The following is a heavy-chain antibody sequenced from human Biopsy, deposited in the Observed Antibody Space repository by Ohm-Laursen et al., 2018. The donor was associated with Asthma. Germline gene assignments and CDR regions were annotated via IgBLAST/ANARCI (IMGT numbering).Heavy chain of an antibody. CDR2: HDHEEGGT. CDR3: ASDFPKDYVRYNFQF. CDR1: GYSLTDLS. V-gene: IGHV1-24*01. J-gene: IGHJ4*02. D-gene: IGHD4-17*01. Sequence: ASVKVSCKISGYSLTDLSMHWVRQAPGQGLEWMGGHDHEEGGTVNARRFQGRVTMTEDTSADTAYMELSSLSSDDPAVYYCASDFPKDYVRYNFQFWGQGTLVTVSS.